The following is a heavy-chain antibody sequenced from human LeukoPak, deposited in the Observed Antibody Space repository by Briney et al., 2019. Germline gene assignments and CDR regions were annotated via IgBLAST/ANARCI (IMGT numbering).Heavy chain of an antibody. CDR3: ASWDYYDSSGYYRFDY. CDR1: GGSISSGSYY. Sequence: SETLSLTCTVSGGSISSGSYYWSWIRQPAGKGLEWIGRIYTSGSTNYNPSLKSRVTISVDTSKNQFSLKLSSVTAADTAVYYCASWDYYDSSGYYRFDYWGQGTLVTVSS. D-gene: IGHD3-22*01. V-gene: IGHV4-61*02. J-gene: IGHJ4*02. CDR2: IYTSGST.